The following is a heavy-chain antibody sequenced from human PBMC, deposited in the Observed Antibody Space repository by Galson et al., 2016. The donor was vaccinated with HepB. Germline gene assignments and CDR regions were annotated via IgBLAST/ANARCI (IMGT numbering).Heavy chain of an antibody. J-gene: IGHJ4*02. CDR1: GFTVSNNY. CDR3: ATHHGCYYIQGDY. Sequence: SLRLSCAASGFTVSNNYMSWVRQAPGKGLEWVSVIYSGGSAYYADSVNGRFTVSRDTSKHTLYLQMNSLRAEDTAVYYGATHHGCYYIQGDYWGQGTLVTVSS. V-gene: IGHV3-66*01. D-gene: IGHD1-26*01. CDR2: IYSGGSA.